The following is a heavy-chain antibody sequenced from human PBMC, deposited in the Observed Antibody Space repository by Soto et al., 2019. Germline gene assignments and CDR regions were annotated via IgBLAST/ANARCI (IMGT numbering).Heavy chain of an antibody. V-gene: IGHV3-30*18. D-gene: IGHD3-22*01. CDR1: GFTFSSYG. J-gene: IGHJ4*02. CDR3: AKRGYYYDSSGYQNYFDY. Sequence: ESGGGVVQPGRSLRLSCAASGFTFSSYGMHWVRQAPGKGLEWVAVISYDGSNKYYADSVKGRFTISRDNSKNTLYLQMNSLRAEDTAVYYCAKRGYYYDSSGYQNYFDYWGQGTLVTVSS. CDR2: ISYDGSNK.